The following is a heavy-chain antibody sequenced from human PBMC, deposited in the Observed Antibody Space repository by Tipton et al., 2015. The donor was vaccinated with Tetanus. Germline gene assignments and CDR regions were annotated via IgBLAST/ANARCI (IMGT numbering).Heavy chain of an antibody. CDR2: ISGSGGST. J-gene: IGHJ4*02. D-gene: IGHD6-13*01. V-gene: IGHV3-23*01. CDR1: GFTFSSYA. CDR3: AKVRPSNPHIAAAGTNKYYFDY. Sequence: SLRLSCAASGFTFSSYAMSWVRQAPGKGLEWVSAISGSGGSTYYADSVKGRFTISRDNSKNTLYLQMNSLRAEDTAVYYCAKVRPSNPHIAAAGTNKYYFDYWGQGTLVTVSS.